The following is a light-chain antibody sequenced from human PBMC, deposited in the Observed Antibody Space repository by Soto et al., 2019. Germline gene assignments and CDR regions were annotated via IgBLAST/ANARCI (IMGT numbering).Light chain of an antibody. Sequence: SYELTQPPAVSVSPGQTANITCSGDKMVDKYACWYQQRPGQSPVLVIYQDDRRPSGIPERFSGSNSGNTATLTISGTQAMDEGEYYCQAWDSSTPGVFGGRTKLTVL. V-gene: IGLV3-1*01. CDR1: KMVDKY. CDR3: QAWDSSTPGV. CDR2: QDD. J-gene: IGLJ3*02.